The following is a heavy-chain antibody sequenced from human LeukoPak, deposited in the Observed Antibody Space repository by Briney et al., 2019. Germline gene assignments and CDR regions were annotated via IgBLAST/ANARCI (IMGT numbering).Heavy chain of an antibody. CDR3: ARDYYGSGLFDP. CDR2: IYTSGST. V-gene: IGHV4-39*07. J-gene: IGHJ5*02. CDR1: GGSISSSSYY. D-gene: IGHD3-10*01. Sequence: SETLSLTCTVSGGSISSSSYYWGWIRQPPGKGLEWIGRIYTSGSTNYNPSLKSRVTISVDTSKNQFSLKLSSVTAADTAVYYCARDYYGSGLFDPWGQGTLVTVSS.